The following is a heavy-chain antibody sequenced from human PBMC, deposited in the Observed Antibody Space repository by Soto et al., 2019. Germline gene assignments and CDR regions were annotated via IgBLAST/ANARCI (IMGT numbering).Heavy chain of an antibody. D-gene: IGHD1-26*01. CDR3: ARVGPLHYFDY. J-gene: IGHJ4*02. CDR1: GFTFSSYA. CDR2: ISYDGSNK. Sequence: QVQLVESGGGVVQPGRSLRLSCAASGFTFSSYAMHWVRQAPGKGLEWVAVISYDGSNKYYADSVKGRFTISRDNSKNTLVLQMNSLRAEDTAVYYCARVGPLHYFDYWGQGTLVTVSS. V-gene: IGHV3-30-3*01.